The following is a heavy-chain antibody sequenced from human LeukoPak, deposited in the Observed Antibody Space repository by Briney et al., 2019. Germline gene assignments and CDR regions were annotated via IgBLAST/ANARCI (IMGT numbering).Heavy chain of an antibody. Sequence: PGGSLRLSCAASGFTFSNYLMTWVRQAPGKGLEWVANINQDGIEKYYVDSVKGRFTISRDNAKNSLYLQMTSLRAEDTAVYYCARYQDGSRWHDSLDYWGQGTLVSVSS. V-gene: IGHV3-7*04. CDR2: INQDGIEK. CDR3: ARYQDGSRWHDSLDY. D-gene: IGHD6-13*01. CDR1: GFTFSNYL. J-gene: IGHJ4*02.